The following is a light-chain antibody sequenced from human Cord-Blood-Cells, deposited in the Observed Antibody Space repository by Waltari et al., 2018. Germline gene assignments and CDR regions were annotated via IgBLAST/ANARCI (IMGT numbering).Light chain of an antibody. CDR2: EVS. Sequence: QSALTQPPSASGSPGQSVTISCTGTSSDVGGYNYVSWYQHHPGKAPKLMIYEVSKRPSGVPGRCSGSKSGNTASLTVCGLQAEDEADYCCSSYAGSNNVVFGTGTKVTVL. CDR1: SSDVGGYNY. CDR3: SSYAGSNNVV. J-gene: IGLJ1*01. V-gene: IGLV2-8*01.